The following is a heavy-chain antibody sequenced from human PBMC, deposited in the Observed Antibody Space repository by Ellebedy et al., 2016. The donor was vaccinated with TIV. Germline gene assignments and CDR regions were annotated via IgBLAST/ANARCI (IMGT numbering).Heavy chain of an antibody. CDR2: INHSGST. V-gene: IGHV4-34*01. D-gene: IGHD3-22*01. J-gene: IGHJ6*02. Sequence: SETLSLXCAVYGGSFSGYYWSWIRQPPGKGLEWIGEINHSGSTYYNPSLKSRVTISVDTSKNQFSLKLSPVTAADTAVYYCARTPYYYDSSGYYRYYYYYYGMDGWGQGTTVTVSS. CDR1: GGSFSGYY. CDR3: ARTPYYYDSSGYYRYYYYYYGMDG.